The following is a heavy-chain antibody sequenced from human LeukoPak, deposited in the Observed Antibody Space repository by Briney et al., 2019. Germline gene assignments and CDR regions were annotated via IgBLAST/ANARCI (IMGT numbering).Heavy chain of an antibody. V-gene: IGHV4-59*01. CDR1: GFTISSYY. D-gene: IGHD1-26*01. CDR2: IYYSGST. J-gene: IGHJ3*02. Sequence: SETLSLTCTVSGFTISSYYWSWIRQPPGKGLEWIGYIYYSGSTNYNPSLKGRVTISVDTSKNQFSLKLSSVTAADTAVYYCARASGSYGDIDAFDIWGQGTMVTVSS. CDR3: ARASGSYGDIDAFDI.